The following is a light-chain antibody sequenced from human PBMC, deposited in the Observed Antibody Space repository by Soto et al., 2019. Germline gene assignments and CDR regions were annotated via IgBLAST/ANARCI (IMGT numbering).Light chain of an antibody. J-gene: IGKJ1*01. CDR1: QSVSSSY. CDR3: QQYGSSSWT. Sequence: EMVLTKSPGTLSLSPGERATLSCSASQSVSSSYLAWYQQKPGQAPRLLIYGTSRRATAIPDRFSGTGAGTDFTLTISRLEPEDYAVYCCQQYGSSSWTFGQGTKVELK. V-gene: IGKV3-20*01. CDR2: GTS.